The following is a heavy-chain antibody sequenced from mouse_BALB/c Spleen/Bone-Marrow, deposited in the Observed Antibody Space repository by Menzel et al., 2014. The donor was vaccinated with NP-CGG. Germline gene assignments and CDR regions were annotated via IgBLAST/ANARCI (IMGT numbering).Heavy chain of an antibody. D-gene: IGHD2-4*01. V-gene: IGHV2-9*02. CDR2: IWAGGST. CDR1: GFSLTSYG. CDR3: AREGPTMIATDSDY. J-gene: IGHJ2*02. Sequence: VQRVESGPGLVAPSQSLSITRTVSGFSLTSYGVHWVRQPPGKGLEWLGVIWAGGSTNYNSALMSRRSISKDNSKSQGGGKKKRKQTDDTAMYYCAREGPTMIATDSDYWGQGTSLTVSS.